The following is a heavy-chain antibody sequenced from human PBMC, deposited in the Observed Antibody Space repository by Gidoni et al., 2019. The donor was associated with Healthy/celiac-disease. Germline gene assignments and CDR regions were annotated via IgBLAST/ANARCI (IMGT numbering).Heavy chain of an antibody. J-gene: IGHJ4*02. CDR2: INHSGST. Sequence: QVQLQQWGAGLLKPSETLSLTCAFYGGSFSGYYWSWIRQPPGKGLEWIGEINHSGSTNYNPSLKSRVTISVDTSKNQFSLKLSSVTAADTAVYYCARGSGSYRTRVGWFYWGQGTLVTVSS. D-gene: IGHD3-10*01. V-gene: IGHV4-34*01. CDR3: ARGSGSYRTRVGWFY. CDR1: GGSFSGYY.